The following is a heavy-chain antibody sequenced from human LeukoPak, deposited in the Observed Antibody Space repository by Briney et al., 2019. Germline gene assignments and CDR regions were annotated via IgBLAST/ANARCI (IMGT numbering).Heavy chain of an antibody. D-gene: IGHD2-15*01. V-gene: IGHV3-23*01. CDR2: IVGDGYKA. Sequence: SGGSLRLSCAASGFTFGSYAMNWVRQVPGQGLEWVATIVGDGYKAYYADSVKGRFVISRDNSQNMLYLQMNSLRAEDTSIYYCAKDIVFLFGDPRGQGARVTVSS. J-gene: IGHJ5*02. CDR3: AKDIVFLFGDP. CDR1: GFTFGSYA.